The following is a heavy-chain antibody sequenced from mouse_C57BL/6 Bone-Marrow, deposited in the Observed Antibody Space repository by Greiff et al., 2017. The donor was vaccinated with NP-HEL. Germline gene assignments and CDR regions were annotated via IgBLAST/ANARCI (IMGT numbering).Heavy chain of an antibody. V-gene: IGHV7-3*01. CDR1: GFTFTDYY. CDR3: ARSIYYDYADDPFYAMDY. CDR2: IRNKANGYTT. Sequence: DVQLVESGGGLVQPGGSLSLSCAASGFTFTDYYMSWVRQPPGKALEWLVFIRNKANGYTTEYSASVKGRFTISSDNSQSILYLQMNALRAEDSATYYCARSIYYDYADDPFYAMDYWGQGTSVTVSS. D-gene: IGHD2-4*01. J-gene: IGHJ4*01.